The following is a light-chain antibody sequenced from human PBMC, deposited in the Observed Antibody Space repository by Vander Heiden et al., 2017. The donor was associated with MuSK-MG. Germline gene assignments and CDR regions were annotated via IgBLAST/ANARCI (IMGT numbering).Light chain of an antibody. Sequence: EIVLTQSPGTLSLSAGERATLSCRASQSVSSSYLAWYQQQPGQAPRLLIYGASRRATGIPDRFSGSGSATDFTLTISRLEPEDFAVYYCQQYGSSPYTFGQGTKLEIK. CDR1: QSVSSSY. CDR3: QQYGSSPYT. CDR2: GAS. J-gene: IGKJ2*01. V-gene: IGKV3-20*01.